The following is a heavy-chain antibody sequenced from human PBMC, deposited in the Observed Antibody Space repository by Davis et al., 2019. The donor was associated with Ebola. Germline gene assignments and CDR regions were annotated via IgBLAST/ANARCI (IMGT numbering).Heavy chain of an antibody. V-gene: IGHV3-23*01. Sequence: GESLKISCAASGFTFTNYVMSWLRQAPGKRLEWVSAISGSGGRTYYADSVKGRFSISRDNSKNTLYLQMNSLRAEDTAVYYCARDATFGGVVVLYYFDYWGQGTLVTVSS. CDR3: ARDATFGGVVVLYYFDY. CDR2: ISGSGGRT. CDR1: GFTFTNYV. D-gene: IGHD3-16*02. J-gene: IGHJ4*02.